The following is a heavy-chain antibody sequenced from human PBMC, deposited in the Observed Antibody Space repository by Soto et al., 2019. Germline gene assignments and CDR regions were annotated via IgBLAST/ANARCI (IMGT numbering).Heavy chain of an antibody. CDR2: MWDDGSNK. Sequence: GGSLRLSCAASGFSFSSYGIHWVRQAPGKGLDWVSVMWDDGSNKYYAESVKGRFTISRDNSKKSLYLQMNSLTVEDTAMYYCVRAQYAGIYFDAWDVWGQETMFPVS. CDR1: GFSFSSYG. V-gene: IGHV3-33*03. J-gene: IGHJ3*01. D-gene: IGHD2-8*01. CDR3: VRAQYAGIYFDAWDV.